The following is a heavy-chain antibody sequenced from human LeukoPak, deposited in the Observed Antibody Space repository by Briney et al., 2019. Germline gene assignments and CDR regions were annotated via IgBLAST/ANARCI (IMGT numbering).Heavy chain of an antibody. D-gene: IGHD6-6*01. V-gene: IGHV1-2*02. CDR1: GYTLTGYY. CDR2: INPNSGGT. J-gene: IGHJ4*02. Sequence: ASVTVSCKASGYTLTGYYMHWVRQAPGQGLEWMGWINPNSGGTNYAQKFQDRVTMTRDTSITTAYMELSRLTSDDTAVYCCARDKSIAARPAFDYWGQGTLVTVSS. CDR3: ARDKSIAARPAFDY.